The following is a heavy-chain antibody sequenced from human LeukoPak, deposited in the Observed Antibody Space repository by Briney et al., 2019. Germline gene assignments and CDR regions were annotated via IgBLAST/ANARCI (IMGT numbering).Heavy chain of an antibody. CDR1: GFTFRSYG. J-gene: IGHJ4*02. V-gene: IGHV3-33*06. CDR3: AKDESREVGATCLVH. D-gene: IGHD1-26*01. CDR2: IWYDGSNK. Sequence: GGYLRLSCAASGFTFRSYGRHWVRQAPGKGLEWVAVIWYDGSNKYYADSVKGRFTISRDNSKNTLYLQMNTLSAEDTAVYYCAKDESREVGATCLVHWARGTVVTVSS.